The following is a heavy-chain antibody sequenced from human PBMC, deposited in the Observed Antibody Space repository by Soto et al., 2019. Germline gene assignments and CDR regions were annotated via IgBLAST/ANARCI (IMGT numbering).Heavy chain of an antibody. CDR2: IYYSGST. Sequence: QVQLQESGPGLVKPSETLSLTCTVSGGSISSYYWSWIRQPPGKGLEWIGYIYYSGSTNYNPSLTSRVTISVDTSKNQFSLKLSSVTAADTAVYYCARGIVVVTAIPNYGMDVWGQGTTVTVSS. D-gene: IGHD2-21*02. CDR1: GGSISSYY. V-gene: IGHV4-59*01. J-gene: IGHJ6*02. CDR3: ARGIVVVTAIPNYGMDV.